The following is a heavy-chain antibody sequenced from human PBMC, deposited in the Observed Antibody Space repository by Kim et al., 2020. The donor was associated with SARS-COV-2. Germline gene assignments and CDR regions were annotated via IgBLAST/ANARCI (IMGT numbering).Heavy chain of an antibody. J-gene: IGHJ6*02. CDR2: SA. CDR3: ARDLVVYGMDV. D-gene: IGHD2-15*01. V-gene: IGHV3-53*01. Sequence: SANYADSVKGRFTISRENSKNTLYRQMNSLRAEDTAVYYCARDLVVYGMDVWGQGTTVTVSS.